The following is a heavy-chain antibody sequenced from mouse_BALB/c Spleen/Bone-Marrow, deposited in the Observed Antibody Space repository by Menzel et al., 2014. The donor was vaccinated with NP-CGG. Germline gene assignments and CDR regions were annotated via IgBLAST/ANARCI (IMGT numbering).Heavy chain of an antibody. CDR2: IYPGNSDT. J-gene: IGHJ3*01. CDR3: TGYGNYVETSFAY. CDR1: GYSFTSYW. V-gene: IGHV1-5*01. D-gene: IGHD2-1*01. Sequence: EVQLQESGTVLARPGASVKMSCKASGYSFTSYWMHWVKQRPGQGLEWIGAIYPGNSDTRYNQKFKGKAKLTAVTSASTAYMELSSLTSEDSAVYYCTGYGNYVETSFAYWGQGTLVTVSA.